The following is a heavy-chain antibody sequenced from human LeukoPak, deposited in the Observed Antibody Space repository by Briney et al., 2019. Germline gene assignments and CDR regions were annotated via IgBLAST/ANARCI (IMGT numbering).Heavy chain of an antibody. CDR2: IYYSGST. CDR1: GGSISTYY. J-gene: IGHJ4*02. V-gene: IGHV4-59*01. D-gene: IGHD6-6*01. Sequence: SETLSLTCTVSGGSISTYYWSWIRQPPGKGLEWIGYIYYSGSTNYNPSLKSRVTISVDTSKNQFSLKLSSVTAADTAVYYCARGATSISYFDSRGQGTLVTVSS. CDR3: ARGATSISYFDS.